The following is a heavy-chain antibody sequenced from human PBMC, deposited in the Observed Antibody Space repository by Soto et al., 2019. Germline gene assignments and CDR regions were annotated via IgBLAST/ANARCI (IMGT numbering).Heavy chain of an antibody. CDR1: GFTFSTYT. Sequence: PGGSLRLSCAASGFTFSTYTMNWVRRASGKGLEWVSSITPTSTFIYYADSVRGRFTISRDDAASSLYLHMNSLRAEDTAVYYCTRTPPAAPGRRDYFSGMDVWGHGTTVTVSS. D-gene: IGHD6-13*01. J-gene: IGHJ6*02. V-gene: IGHV3-21*01. CDR3: TRTPPAAPGRRDYFSGMDV. CDR2: ITPTSTFI.